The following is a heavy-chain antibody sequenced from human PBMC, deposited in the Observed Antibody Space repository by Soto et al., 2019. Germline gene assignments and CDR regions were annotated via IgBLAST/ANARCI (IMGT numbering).Heavy chain of an antibody. D-gene: IGHD2-8*02. V-gene: IGHV4-39*01. Sequence: ASETLSLTCTVSGDSDTNTNHYWGWIRQPPGGGLEWIGSIYYSGSAFYNPSLKSRVTISVDTSKNHFSLRLSSVTAADTAAYYCARHGAYYFGTGIYSDAFDIWGPGTMVTVSS. CDR1: GDSDTNTNHY. CDR2: IYYSGSA. CDR3: ARHGAYYFGTGIYSDAFDI. J-gene: IGHJ3*02.